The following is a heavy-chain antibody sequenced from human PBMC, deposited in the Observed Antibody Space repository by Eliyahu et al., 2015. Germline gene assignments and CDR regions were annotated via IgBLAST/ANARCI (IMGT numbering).Heavy chain of an antibody. J-gene: IGHJ4*02. CDR2: TYYNSKWYN. CDR1: GDGXSVNRGG. D-gene: IGHD5-12*01. Sequence: QVQLQQSGPGLVKPSQTLSLTCTISGDGXSVNRGGWNWIRQSPSRGLEWLGRTYYNSKWYNDYAVSMKSRIAINPDTSKNQFSLQLKSVTPDDTAVYFCARGWLRGSFDYWGQGILVTVSS. CDR3: ARGWLRGSFDY. V-gene: IGHV6-1*01.